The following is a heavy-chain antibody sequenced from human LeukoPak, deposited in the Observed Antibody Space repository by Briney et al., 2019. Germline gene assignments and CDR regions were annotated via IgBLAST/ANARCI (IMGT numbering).Heavy chain of an antibody. CDR2: INPNNGGT. V-gene: IGHV1-2*02. D-gene: IGHD2-2*01. CDR3: ARGRGTTSSNFDY. CDR1: GYTFTCYY. J-gene: IGHJ4*02. Sequence: ASVKVSCKASGYTFTCYYMHWVRQAPGQGLEWMGWINPNNGGTNYAQKFQGRVTMTRDTSISTVYMELSRLTSDDTAVYYCARGRGTTSSNFDYWGQGNLVTVSS.